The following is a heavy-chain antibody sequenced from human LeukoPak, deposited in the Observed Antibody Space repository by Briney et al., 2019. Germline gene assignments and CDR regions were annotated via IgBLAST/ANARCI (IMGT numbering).Heavy chain of an antibody. CDR3: ARVPAGRCRGRPCYPVFDP. CDR1: QFSFSNNW. CDR2: IKQDGSDK. D-gene: IGHD2-15*01. J-gene: IGHJ5*02. V-gene: IGHV3-7*01. Sequence: GGSLRLSCVASQFSFSNNWMSWVRQAPGKGLELVANIKQDGSDKYYADSVKGRFTISRENAKNSVYLQMNRPRADEPAVYCCARVPAGRCRGRPCYPVFDPWGQGSLVAVSS.